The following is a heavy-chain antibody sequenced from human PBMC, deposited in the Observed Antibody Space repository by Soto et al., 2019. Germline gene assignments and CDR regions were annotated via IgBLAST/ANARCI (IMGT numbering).Heavy chain of an antibody. CDR3: ARRYIAAPATAFDL. CDR2: IYPADSDT. CDR1: GYRFSTYW. J-gene: IGHJ4*02. Sequence: VESLNISCQGSGYRFSTYWIHWVRQLPGKGLESVGIIYPADSDTRYSPSFQGQVTISADKTISTTYLQWSSLKAPDTAMYFCARRYIAAPATAFDLWGQGTPVTVS. V-gene: IGHV5-51*01. D-gene: IGHD6-13*01.